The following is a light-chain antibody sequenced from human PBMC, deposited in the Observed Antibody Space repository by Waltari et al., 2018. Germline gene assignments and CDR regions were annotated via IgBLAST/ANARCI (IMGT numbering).Light chain of an antibody. CDR3: QQYYTAPYT. CDR1: QSLLYNSNNKNY. J-gene: IGKJ2*01. Sequence: DIVMTQSPDSLAVSLGEKATHNRKSNQSLLYNSNNKNYLAWYQQKPGQPLKLFFYWASSRESGVPDRFSGSGSGTDFTLTIGSLQAEDVAVYYCQQYYTAPYTFGQGTKLEIK. CDR2: WAS. V-gene: IGKV4-1*01.